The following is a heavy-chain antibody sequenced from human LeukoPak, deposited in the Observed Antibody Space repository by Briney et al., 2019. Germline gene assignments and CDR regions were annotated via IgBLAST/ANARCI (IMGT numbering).Heavy chain of an antibody. CDR3: ARDPAPGG. V-gene: IGHV3-11*01. D-gene: IGHD2-2*01. Sequence: GGSLRPSCTASAFTFSNYYMSWIRQAPGRGLEWVSYISSSGCTIYYADSVKGRFTISRDNAKNALYLQMNSLRAEDTAVYYCARDPAPGGWGQVATVTV. J-gene: IGHJ6*01. CDR2: ISSSGCTI. CDR1: AFTFSNYY.